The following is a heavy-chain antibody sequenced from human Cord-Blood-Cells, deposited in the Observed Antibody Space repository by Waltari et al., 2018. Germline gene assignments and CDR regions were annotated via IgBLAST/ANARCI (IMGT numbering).Heavy chain of an antibody. CDR3: ATSRYCSSTSCYAFDI. Sequence: QVQLVQFGAEVKKPGASVKVSCKVSGYTPPEFSMHWVRPATGKGLEWMGDFDPEDGETIYAQKCQVRVAMTEDTSTDTAYMELSSLRSEDTAVYYCATSRYCSSTSCYAFDIWGQGTMVTVSS. V-gene: IGHV1-24*01. D-gene: IGHD2-2*01. J-gene: IGHJ3*02. CDR2: FDPEDGET. CDR1: GYTPPEFS.